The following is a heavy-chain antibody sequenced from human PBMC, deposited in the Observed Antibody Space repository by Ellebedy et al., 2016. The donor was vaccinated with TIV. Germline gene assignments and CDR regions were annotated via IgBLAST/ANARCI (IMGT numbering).Heavy chain of an antibody. Sequence: MPSETLSLTCTVSDDSISNYYWSWIRQPPGKGLEWIGYIYYSGSTNYNPSLKSRVTISVDTSKNQFSLKLSSVTAADTAVYYCARAGSIQLWLDYWGQGTLVTVSS. D-gene: IGHD5-18*01. J-gene: IGHJ4*02. CDR3: ARAGSIQLWLDY. CDR2: IYYSGST. V-gene: IGHV4-59*08. CDR1: DDSISNYY.